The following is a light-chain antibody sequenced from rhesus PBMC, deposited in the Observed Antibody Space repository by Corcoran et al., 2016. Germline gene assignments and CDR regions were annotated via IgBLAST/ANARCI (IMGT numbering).Light chain of an antibody. V-gene: IGKV1-66*01. CDR1: QDIPNS. CDR3: QQYQYLPVT. CDR2: DAP. Sequence: DIQMTQSPSSLSASLGDRVTITCRSSQDIPNSLAWYQLKPRKAPKTLFYDAPRLETGVPSRFSGGRSGTEYTLTITSLQPEDIATYYCQQYQYLPVTFGGGTNVEL. J-gene: IGKJ4*01.